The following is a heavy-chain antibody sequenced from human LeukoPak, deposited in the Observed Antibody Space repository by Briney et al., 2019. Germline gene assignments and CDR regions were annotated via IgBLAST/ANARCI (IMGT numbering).Heavy chain of an antibody. D-gene: IGHD2-2*01. CDR2: IYPGDSDT. Sequence: GESLKISCKGSGYSFTSYWIGWVRQMPGKGLEWMGIIYPGDSDTRYSPSFQGQVTISADKSISTAYLQWSSLKASDTGMYYCARHAYCSSTSCYPYSWGQGTLVTVSS. J-gene: IGHJ4*02. V-gene: IGHV5-51*01. CDR3: ARHAYCSSTSCYPYS. CDR1: GYSFTSYW.